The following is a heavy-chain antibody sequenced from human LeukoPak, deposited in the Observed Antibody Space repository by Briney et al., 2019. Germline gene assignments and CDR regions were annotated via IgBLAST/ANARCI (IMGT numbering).Heavy chain of an antibody. CDR1: GFTISHYW. CDR2: IKQDGSEK. V-gene: IGHV3-7*01. CDR3: ARENTAVPGGDC. Sequence: GGSLRLSCAASGFTISHYWMSWVRQAPGKGLEWVANIKQDGSEKYYVDSVKGRFAISRDNAKNSVYLQMNGLRAEDTAVYYSARENTAVPGGDCWGQGTLVTVSS. D-gene: IGHD5-18*01. J-gene: IGHJ4*02.